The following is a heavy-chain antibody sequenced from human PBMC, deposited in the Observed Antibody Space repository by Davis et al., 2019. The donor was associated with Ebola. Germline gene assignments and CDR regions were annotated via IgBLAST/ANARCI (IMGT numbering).Heavy chain of an antibody. J-gene: IGHJ6*02. D-gene: IGHD1-1*01. CDR1: GFTFSSYG. CDR2: IWYDGSNK. Sequence: PGGSLRLSCAASGFTFSSYGMHWVRQAPGKGLEWVAVIWYDGSNKYYADSVKGRFTISRDNSKNTLYLQMNSLRAEDTAVYYCARGLTTFNYYYYGMDVWGQGTTVTVSS. CDR3: ARGLTTFNYYYYGMDV. V-gene: IGHV3-33*01.